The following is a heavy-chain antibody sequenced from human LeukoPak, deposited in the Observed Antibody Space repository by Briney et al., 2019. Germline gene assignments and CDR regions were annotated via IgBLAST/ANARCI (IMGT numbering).Heavy chain of an antibody. CDR3: ARRTTTGTAFDI. V-gene: IGHV4-59*02. CDR1: GGSVSDYY. J-gene: IGHJ3*02. CDR2: IYYTGT. D-gene: IGHD1-1*01. Sequence: PSETLSLTCTVSGGSVSDYYWSWIRQSPGKGLEWIGYIYYTGTSYNPSLKSRVTISADTSKNQFSLKLSSVTAADTAVYYCARRTTTGTAFDIWGQGTMVTVSS.